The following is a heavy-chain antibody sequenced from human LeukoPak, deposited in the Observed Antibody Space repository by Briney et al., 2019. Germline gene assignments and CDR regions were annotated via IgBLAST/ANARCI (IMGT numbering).Heavy chain of an antibody. V-gene: IGHV3-23*01. CDR2: ITTSGDST. D-gene: IGHD3-16*01. CDR1: GFTFSSYA. CDR3: AKAPGGKAAYFDY. J-gene: IGHJ4*02. Sequence: GGSLRLCCAVSGFTFSSYAMNWVRQAPGKGLEWVSAITTSGDSTYYADSVKGRFTISRDNSKNTLYLQMNSLRAEDTAVYYCAKAPGGKAAYFDYWGQGTLVTVSS.